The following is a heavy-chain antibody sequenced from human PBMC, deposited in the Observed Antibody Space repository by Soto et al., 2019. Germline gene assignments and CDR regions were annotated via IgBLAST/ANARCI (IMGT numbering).Heavy chain of an antibody. CDR2: MNPNSGNT. Sequence: ASVKVSCKASGYTFTSYDINWVRQATGQGLEWMGWMNPNSGNTGYAQKFQGRVTMTRNTSISTAYMELSSLRSEDTAVYYCARGDVLRFLEWLPTTSDYYYMDVWGKGTTVTVSS. CDR3: ARGDVLRFLEWLPTTSDYYYMDV. CDR1: GYTFTSYD. J-gene: IGHJ6*03. V-gene: IGHV1-8*01. D-gene: IGHD3-3*01.